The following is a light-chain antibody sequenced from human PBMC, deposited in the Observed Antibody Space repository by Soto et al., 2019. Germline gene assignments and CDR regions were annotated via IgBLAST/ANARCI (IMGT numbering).Light chain of an antibody. CDR1: QSVSSN. J-gene: IGKJ4*01. V-gene: IGKV3-15*01. CDR3: QQYIRWPLT. CDR2: GAS. Sequence: EIVMTQSHATLSVSPGERAALSCRASQSVSSNLAWYQQKPGQAPSLLIYGASTRATGTPARFSGSGSGTEFTLTISSLQSEDFAVYYCQQYIRWPLTFGGGTKVDIK.